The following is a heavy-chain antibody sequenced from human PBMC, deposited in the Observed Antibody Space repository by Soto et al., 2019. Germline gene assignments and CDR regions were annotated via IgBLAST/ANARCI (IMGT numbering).Heavy chain of an antibody. CDR2: IYYSGST. CDR3: VIDRTTSSFDY. V-gene: IGHV4-59*12. Sequence: SETLSLTCTVSGGSISSYYWSWIRQPPGKGLEWIGYIYYSGSTNYNPSLKSRVTISVDTSKNQFSLKLTSVTAADTAVYYCVIDRTTSSFDYWGQGILLTVSA. D-gene: IGHD1-7*01. J-gene: IGHJ4*02. CDR1: GGSISSYY.